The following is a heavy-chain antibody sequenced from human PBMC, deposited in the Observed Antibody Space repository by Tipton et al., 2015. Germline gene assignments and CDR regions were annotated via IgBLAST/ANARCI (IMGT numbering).Heavy chain of an antibody. J-gene: IGHJ3*01. Sequence: TLSLTCTVSGGSISSGDYYWSWIRQHPVKGLEWIRYIFYSGTTDYNPSLKSRPTISVDTSKNQFSLNLRSVTAADTAVYYCARMDIAAGGAFDLWGQGTMVTVSS. CDR1: GGSISSGDYY. CDR3: ARMDIAAGGAFDL. V-gene: IGHV4-31*03. D-gene: IGHD2-2*03. CDR2: IFYSGTT.